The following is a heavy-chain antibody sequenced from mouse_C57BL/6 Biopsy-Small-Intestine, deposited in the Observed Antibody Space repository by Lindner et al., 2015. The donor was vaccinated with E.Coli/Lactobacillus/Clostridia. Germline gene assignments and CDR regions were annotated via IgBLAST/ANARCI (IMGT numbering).Heavy chain of an antibody. Sequence: VQLQESGGGLVQSWGSLSLSCAASGFTFTDYYMSWVRQPPGKALEWLGFIRNKANGYTTEYSASVKGRFTISRDNSQSILYLQMNALRAEDSATYYCARYGTTGGYYAMDYWGQGTSVTVSS. CDR2: IRNKANGYTT. CDR3: ARYGTTGGYYAMDY. V-gene: IGHV7-3*01. J-gene: IGHJ4*01. D-gene: IGHD2-14*01. CDR1: GFTFTDYY.